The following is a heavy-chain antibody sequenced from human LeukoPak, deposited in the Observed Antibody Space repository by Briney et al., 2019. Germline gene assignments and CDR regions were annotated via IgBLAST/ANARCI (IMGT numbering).Heavy chain of an antibody. Sequence: SETLSLTCTVSGGSISDYYGSWIRQAPGKGLEWIGYIYYSGSTNYNPSLRSRVTFSVDTSKNQFSLNLTSVTAADTAVYFCVRFNRMVRGFGMDVWGQGTTVTVSS. J-gene: IGHJ6*02. CDR3: VRFNRMVRGFGMDV. D-gene: IGHD3-10*01. CDR1: GGSISDYY. CDR2: IYYSGST. V-gene: IGHV4-59*01.